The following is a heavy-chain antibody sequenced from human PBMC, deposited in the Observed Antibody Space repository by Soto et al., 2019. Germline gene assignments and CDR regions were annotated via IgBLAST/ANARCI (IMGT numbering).Heavy chain of an antibody. J-gene: IGHJ4*02. CDR3: AKDRNHFGSGSYFDY. V-gene: IGHV3-23*01. CDR1: GFAFNIYA. D-gene: IGHD3-10*01. CDR2: IRGSADST. Sequence: EVQLLESGGGLVQPGGSLRVSCAASGFAFNIYAMSWFRQAPGKGLEWVSVIRGSADSTNYAESVKGRFTISRDNSKNTVYMQINSLRAEDTAVYYCAKDRNHFGSGSYFDYWDQGTLVTVSS.